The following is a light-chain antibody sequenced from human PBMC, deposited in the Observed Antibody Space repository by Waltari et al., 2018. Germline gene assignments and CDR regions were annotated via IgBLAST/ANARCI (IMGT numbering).Light chain of an antibody. CDR3: SSWDRRFPGYI. Sequence: QAGLTQPPSVSRGLSQTATLTCTGNSNDVGDLGAAWRQQRPGHPPKPLSYRNNNPPSGISERFSASRSGNTASLTITGLQPEDEADYYCSSWDRRFPGYIFGTGTKVTVL. CDR1: SNDVGDLG. V-gene: IGLV10-54*04. J-gene: IGLJ1*01. CDR2: RNN.